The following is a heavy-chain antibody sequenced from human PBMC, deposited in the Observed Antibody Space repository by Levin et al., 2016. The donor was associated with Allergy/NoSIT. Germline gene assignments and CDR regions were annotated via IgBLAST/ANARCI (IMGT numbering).Heavy chain of an antibody. CDR2: INPNSGGT. V-gene: IGHV1-2*02. D-gene: IGHD3-16*01. CDR3: ARVWREDFDY. J-gene: IGHJ4*02. Sequence: WVRQAPGQGLEWMGWINPNSGGTNYAQKFQGRVTMTRDTSISTAYMELSRLRSDDTAVYYCARVWREDFDYWGQGTLVTVSS.